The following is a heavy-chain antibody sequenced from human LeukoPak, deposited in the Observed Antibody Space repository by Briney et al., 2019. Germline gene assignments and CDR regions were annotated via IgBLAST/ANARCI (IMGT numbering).Heavy chain of an antibody. CDR3: ARERTGLRHFDWMH. J-gene: IGHJ4*02. D-gene: IGHD3-9*01. CDR1: GGTFSNYG. V-gene: IGHV1-69*05. Sequence: SVKVSXKTTGGTFSNYGVSWLRQAPGQGLEWVGGFIPLLGTTDYGQTCHNRLIITTDDSTYTAYMELSGLRPEDTAVYYCARERTGLRHFDWMHWGQGTLVTVSS. CDR2: FIPLLGTT.